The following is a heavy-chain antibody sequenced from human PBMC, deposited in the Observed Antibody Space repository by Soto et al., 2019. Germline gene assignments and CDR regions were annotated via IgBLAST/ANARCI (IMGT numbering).Heavy chain of an antibody. J-gene: IGHJ5*02. CDR1: GDSVSSNTPA. D-gene: IGHD6-13*01. V-gene: IGHV6-1*01. CDR2: TYYRSKWQN. CDR3: VGTPASGTLDP. Sequence: SQTLSLTCAISGDSVSSNTPAWNWIRQSPSRGLEWLGRTYYRSKWQNDYAVSVKSRITINPDTSKNQFSLQLNSVTPDDTAVYYCVGTPASGTLDPWGQGTLVTVSS.